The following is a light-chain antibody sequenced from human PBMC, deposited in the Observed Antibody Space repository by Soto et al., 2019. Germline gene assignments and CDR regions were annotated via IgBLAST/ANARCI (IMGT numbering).Light chain of an antibody. V-gene: IGKV3-11*01. CDR2: DTS. J-gene: IGKJ5*01. CDR1: QSVVSC. Sequence: EIVLTQSPATLSLSPGERATLSCRASQSVVSCLAWYQQKPGKAPRLLIYDTSIRSTGIPARFSGSGSGTDFTLTISSLEPEDFAVYYCQQRNSWPPTFTFGQGTRLEIK. CDR3: QQRNSWPPTFT.